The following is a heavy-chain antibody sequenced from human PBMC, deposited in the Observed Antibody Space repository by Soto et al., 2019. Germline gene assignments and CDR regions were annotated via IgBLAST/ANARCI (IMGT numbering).Heavy chain of an antibody. D-gene: IGHD6-6*01. Sequence: EVHLVETGGGLIQPGGSLRLSCAASGLSVSSSDMSWVRQAPGKGLEWVSVIYSGGSTHDAASVKGRFTISSDNSKNTVDLQMNSLRVDDPAVYFCSTSSRNEYLFARDAWGQGTTVIVSS. V-gene: IGHV3-53*05. J-gene: IGHJ6*02. CDR3: STSSRNEYLFARDA. CDR2: IYSGGST. CDR1: GLSVSSSD.